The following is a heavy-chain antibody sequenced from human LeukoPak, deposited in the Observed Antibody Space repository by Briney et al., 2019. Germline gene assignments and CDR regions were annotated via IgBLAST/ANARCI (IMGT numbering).Heavy chain of an antibody. CDR1: GFSFDDYL. J-gene: IGHJ4*02. D-gene: IGHD3-10*01. V-gene: IGHV3-23*01. CDR3: ATIAITKYFSH. Sequence: GGSLRLSCAASGFSFDDYLMAWVRQPPGRGLEWVSAISTGGGRTYYADSVKGRFTISRDNSKNMLYLQMTGLRVEDTAVYYCATIAITKYFSHWGQGALVTASS. CDR2: ISTGGGRT.